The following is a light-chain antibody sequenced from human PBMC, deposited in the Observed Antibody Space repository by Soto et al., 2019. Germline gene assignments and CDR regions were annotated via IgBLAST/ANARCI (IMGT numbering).Light chain of an antibody. CDR2: DAS. V-gene: IGKV1-33*01. J-gene: IGKJ4*01. Sequence: DIQMTQSPSSLSASVGDRVTITCQASQDISNYLNWYQQKPGKAPNLLIYDASNLEAEVPSRFNGSGSGTDFSFTISSLQPEEIGTYYCQQFDDLPLTFGGGTKVEIK. CDR3: QQFDDLPLT. CDR1: QDISNY.